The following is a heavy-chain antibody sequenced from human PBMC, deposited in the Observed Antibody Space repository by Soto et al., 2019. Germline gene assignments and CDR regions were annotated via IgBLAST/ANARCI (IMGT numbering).Heavy chain of an antibody. CDR2: ISPYNGNT. J-gene: IGHJ4*02. CDR1: GYSFTNYG. V-gene: IGHV1-18*01. CDR3: AREKAVSGADY. Sequence: ASVKVSCKASGYSFTNYGITWVRQAPGQGLEWMGWISPYNGNTNYAQKFQGRVTMTTDTSMSTAYMEVRSLRSDDTAVYYCAREKAVSGADYWGQGTLVTVSS. D-gene: IGHD6-19*01.